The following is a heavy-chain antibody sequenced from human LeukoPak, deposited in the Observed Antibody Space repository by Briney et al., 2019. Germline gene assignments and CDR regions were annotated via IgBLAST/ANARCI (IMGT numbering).Heavy chain of an antibody. Sequence: GGSLRLSCAASGFTFSTYGMHWVRQAPGKGLEWVAFIRYDGSNRYYADSVKGRFTISRDNSKNTLYMQMNSLRAEDTAVYYCAKGSYGSGSYYYFDYWGQGTLVTVSS. D-gene: IGHD3-10*01. J-gene: IGHJ4*02. CDR2: IRYDGSNR. CDR1: GFTFSTYG. CDR3: AKGSYGSGSYYYFDY. V-gene: IGHV3-30*02.